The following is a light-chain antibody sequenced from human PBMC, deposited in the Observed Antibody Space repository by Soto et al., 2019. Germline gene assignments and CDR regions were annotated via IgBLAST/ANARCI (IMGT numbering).Light chain of an antibody. CDR1: SSNIGAGYD. Sequence: QSVLTQPPSVSGAPGQRVTISCTGSSSNIGAGYDVHWYQQLPGTAPKLLIYGNSNRPSGVPDRFSGSKSGTSASLAITGLQAEDKAEYYCLSYDSSLSGSVFGGGTKLTVL. CDR2: GNS. V-gene: IGLV1-40*01. CDR3: LSYDSSLSGSV. J-gene: IGLJ2*01.